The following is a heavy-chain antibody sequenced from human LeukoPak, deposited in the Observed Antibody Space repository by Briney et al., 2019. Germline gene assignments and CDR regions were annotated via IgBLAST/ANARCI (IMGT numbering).Heavy chain of an antibody. Sequence: GGSLRLSCAASGFTFSSYAMHWVRQAPGKGLEYVSAISSNGGSTYYANSVKGRFTISRDNSKNTLYLQMGSLRAEDTAVYYCAKPPIRYCSSTSCPYYFDYWGQGTLVTVSS. J-gene: IGHJ4*02. CDR3: AKPPIRYCSSTSCPYYFDY. CDR2: ISSNGGST. CDR1: GFTFSSYA. V-gene: IGHV3-64*01. D-gene: IGHD2-2*01.